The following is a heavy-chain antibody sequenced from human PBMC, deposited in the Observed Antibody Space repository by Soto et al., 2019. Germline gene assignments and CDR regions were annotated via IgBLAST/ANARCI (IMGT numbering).Heavy chain of an antibody. CDR2: ISGSGDFT. Sequence: EVQMLESGGGLVQPGGSLRLSCAASGFTLSSYALSWVRQAPGKGLEWVSGISGSGDFTFDADSVRGRFTISRDNSMNTLYLQTNSLSVDHSAAYYCARGPTIFGVEVDAFDIWGQWTMATVSS. CDR3: ARGPTIFGVEVDAFDI. V-gene: IGHV3-23*01. CDR1: GFTLSSYA. J-gene: IGHJ3*02. D-gene: IGHD3-3*01.